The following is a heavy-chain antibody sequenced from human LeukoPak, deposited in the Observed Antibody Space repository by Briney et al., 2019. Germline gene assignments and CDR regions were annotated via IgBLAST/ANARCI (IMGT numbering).Heavy chain of an antibody. CDR2: ISYDESNK. CDR3: ASKWYCGGDCYYQIDF. Sequence: GGSLRLSCAASGFTFSTYVMHWVRQAPGKGLEWVAVISYDESNKYYADSVKGRFTISRDNSKNTLYLQMNSLRTEDTAVYYCASKWYCGGDCYYQIDFWGQGTLVTVSS. J-gene: IGHJ4*02. D-gene: IGHD2-21*02. CDR1: GFTFSTYV. V-gene: IGHV3-30*03.